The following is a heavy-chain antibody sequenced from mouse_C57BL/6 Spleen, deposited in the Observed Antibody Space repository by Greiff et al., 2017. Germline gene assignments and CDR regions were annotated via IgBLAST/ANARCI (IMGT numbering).Heavy chain of an antibody. J-gene: IGHJ3*01. CDR1: GYAFSSSW. Sequence: VKVVESGPELVKPGASVKISCKASGYAFSSSWMNWVKQRPGKGLEWIGRIYPGDGDTNYNGKFKGKATLTADKSSSTACMQLSSLTSEDSAVYFCARAAYWGQGTLVTVSA. CDR3: ARAAY. V-gene: IGHV1-82*01. CDR2: IYPGDGDT.